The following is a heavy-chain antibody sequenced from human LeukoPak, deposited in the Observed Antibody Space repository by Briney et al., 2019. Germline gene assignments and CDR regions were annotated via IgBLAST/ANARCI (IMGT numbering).Heavy chain of an antibody. V-gene: IGHV3-21*01. D-gene: IGHD6-13*01. J-gene: IGHJ4*02. CDR2: ISSSSYV. Sequence: GGSLRLSCAASGFTFSSYSMNWVRQAPGKGLEWVSSISSSSYVYYADSVKGRFTISRDNAKNSLYLQMNSLRAEDTAVYYCARVRVIAAAGRGGGFFDYWGQGTLVTVSS. CDR1: GFTFSSYS. CDR3: ARVRVIAAAGRGGGFFDY.